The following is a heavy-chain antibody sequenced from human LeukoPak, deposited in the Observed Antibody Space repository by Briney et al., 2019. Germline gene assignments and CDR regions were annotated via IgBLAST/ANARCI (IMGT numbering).Heavy chain of an antibody. D-gene: IGHD4-17*01. Sequence: PSETLSLTCAVYSGSFSGYYWSWIRQPPGKGLEWIGEINHSGSTNYNPSLKSRVTISVDTSKNQFSLKLSSVTAAESIVYYCGREFSGDPPTTYNWFDPWGQGTLVTVSS. V-gene: IGHV4-34*01. CDR1: SGSFSGYY. J-gene: IGHJ5*02. CDR3: GREFSGDPPTTYNWFDP. CDR2: INHSGST.